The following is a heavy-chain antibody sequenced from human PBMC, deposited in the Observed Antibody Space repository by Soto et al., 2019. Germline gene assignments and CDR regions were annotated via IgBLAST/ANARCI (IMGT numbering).Heavy chain of an antibody. J-gene: IGHJ4*02. D-gene: IGHD4-17*01. CDR1: GGSISSSNW. Sequence: TLSLTCAVSGGSISSSNWWSWVRQPQGKGLEWIGEIYHSGSTNYNPSLKSRVTISLDKSKNQFSLKLSSVTAADTAVYYCSSSSDYGDYYFDYWGQGTLVTVSS. CDR3: SSSSDYGDYYFDY. CDR2: IYHSGST. V-gene: IGHV4-4*02.